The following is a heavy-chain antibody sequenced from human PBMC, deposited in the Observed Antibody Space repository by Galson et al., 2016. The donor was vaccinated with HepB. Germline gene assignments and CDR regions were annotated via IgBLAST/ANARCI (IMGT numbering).Heavy chain of an antibody. J-gene: IGHJ6*02. CDR3: ARSSIRFLEWLPSRDTYAMDV. CDR1: GFTFSSFT. D-gene: IGHD3-3*01. CDR2: IISSGTYI. Sequence: SLRLSCAASGFTFSSFTMNWVRQAPGKGLGWVSSIISSGTYIYYADSVKGRFTISRDNAKNSLYLQMNSLRAEDTAVYYCARSSIRFLEWLPSRDTYAMDVWGQGTTVTVSS. V-gene: IGHV3-21*01.